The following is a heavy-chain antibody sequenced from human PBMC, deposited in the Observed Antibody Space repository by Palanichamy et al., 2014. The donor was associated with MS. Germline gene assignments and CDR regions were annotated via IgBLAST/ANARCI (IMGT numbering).Heavy chain of an antibody. Sequence: QVQVVESGGGLVKPGGSLTLSCTASGFSFSVYYMTWIRQAPGKGLEWLPQISGRGSDIYFADSVEGRFTISRDNAKNSLYLQMNSLRAEDTAVYYCARENWVLDYWGQGILVTVSS. V-gene: IGHV3-11*04. D-gene: IGHD7-27*01. CDR2: ISGRGSDI. J-gene: IGHJ4*02. CDR3: ARENWVLDY. CDR1: GFSFSVYY.